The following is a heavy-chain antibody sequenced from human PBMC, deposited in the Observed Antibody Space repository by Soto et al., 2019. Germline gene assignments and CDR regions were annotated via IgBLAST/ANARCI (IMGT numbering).Heavy chain of an antibody. CDR1: GFTFSSYA. V-gene: IGHV3-23*01. CDR3: AKLGDGGWYFDL. J-gene: IGHJ2*01. CDR2: ISGSGGST. D-gene: IGHD3-16*01. Sequence: EVQLLESGGGLVQPGGSLRLSCAASGFTFSSYAMSWVRQAPGKGLEWVSAISGSGGSTYYADSVKGRFTISRDNSKTTLYLQMNSLRAEDTAVYYCAKLGDGGWYFDLWGRGTLVTVSS.